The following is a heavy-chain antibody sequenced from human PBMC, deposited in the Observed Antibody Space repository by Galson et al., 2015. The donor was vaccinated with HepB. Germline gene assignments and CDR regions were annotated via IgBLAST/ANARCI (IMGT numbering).Heavy chain of an antibody. J-gene: IGHJ4*02. CDR2: ISNSAGST. CDR3: AKDTHYASGTYVDY. D-gene: IGHD3-10*01. CDR1: RFTFKDYA. Sequence: SLRLSCAASRFTFKDYAVSWVRQAPGKGLEWVSTISNSAGSTYYADSVKGRFTISRDNSKNTLYLQMNSRRADDTALYYCAKDTHYASGTYVDYWGQGTLVSVSS. V-gene: IGHV3-23*01.